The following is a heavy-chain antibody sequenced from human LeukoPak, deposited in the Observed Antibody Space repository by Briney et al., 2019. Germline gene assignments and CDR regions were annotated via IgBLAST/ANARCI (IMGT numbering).Heavy chain of an antibody. V-gene: IGHV3-23*01. CDR3: AKDDGDYPFRFFDY. J-gene: IGHJ4*02. D-gene: IGHD4-17*01. CDR2: ISGSGGST. Sequence: PGGSLRLSCVVSGFAFNSYAMNWVRQAPGKGLEWVSAISGSGGSTYYADSVKGRFTISRDNSKNTLYLQMNSLRAEDTAVYYCAKDDGDYPFRFFDYWGQGTLATVSS. CDR1: GFAFNSYA.